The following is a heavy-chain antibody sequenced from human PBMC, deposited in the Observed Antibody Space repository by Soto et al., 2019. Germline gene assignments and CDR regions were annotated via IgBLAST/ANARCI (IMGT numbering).Heavy chain of an antibody. V-gene: IGHV4-38-2*01. CDR2: IYHSGST. D-gene: IGHD3-10*01. CDR1: GYSISSGYY. J-gene: IGHJ6*02. CDR3: ARVGGYGMDV. Sequence: SETLSLTCAVSGYSISSGYYWGWIRQPPGKGLEWIGSIYHSGSTYYNPSLKSRVTIPVDTSKNQFSLKLSSVTAADTAVYYCARVGGYGMDVWGQGTTVTVSS.